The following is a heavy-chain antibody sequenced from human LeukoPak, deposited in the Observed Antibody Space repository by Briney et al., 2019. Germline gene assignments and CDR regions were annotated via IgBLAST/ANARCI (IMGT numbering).Heavy chain of an antibody. CDR1: GGSISSGGYY. V-gene: IGHV4-30-2*01. J-gene: IGHJ5*02. CDR2: IHQSGDT. Sequence: PSENLSLTCTVSGGSISSGGYYWSWIRQPPGKGLEWIGYIHQSGDTYSNPSLRSRVTISADRSNNQFSLRVRSVTAADTAVYYCARMLAARPDDDRWGQGTLVTVSS. D-gene: IGHD6-6*01. CDR3: ARMLAARPDDDR.